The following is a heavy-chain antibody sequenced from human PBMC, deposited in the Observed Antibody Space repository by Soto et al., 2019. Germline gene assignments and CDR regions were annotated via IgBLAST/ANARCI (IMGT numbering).Heavy chain of an antibody. J-gene: IGHJ3*02. CDR3: ARALDPVGSRTQGAFDI. Sequence: PSETLSLTCAVSGYSITSGYYWGWIRQPPGKGLEWIASLYHSGRTYYNPSLNGRVTVSIDTSMNQFSLNLSSVTAADTAVYYCARALDPVGSRTQGAFDIWGQGTMVTVSS. D-gene: IGHD3-10*01. CDR1: GYSITSGYY. CDR2: LYHSGRT. V-gene: IGHV4-38-2*01.